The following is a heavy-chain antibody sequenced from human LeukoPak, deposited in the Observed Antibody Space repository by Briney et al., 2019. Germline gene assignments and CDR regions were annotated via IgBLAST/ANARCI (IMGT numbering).Heavy chain of an antibody. CDR1: GFTFSSYE. CDR3: ARENIVVVTAIRDAFDI. D-gene: IGHD2-21*02. Sequence: GGSLRLSCAASGFTFSSYEMNWVRQAPGKGLEWVSYISSGSSTIYYADSVKGRFTISRDNAKNSLCLQMNSLRDEDTAVYYCARENIVVVTAIRDAFDIWGQGTMVTVSS. CDR2: ISSGSSTI. J-gene: IGHJ3*02. V-gene: IGHV3-48*02.